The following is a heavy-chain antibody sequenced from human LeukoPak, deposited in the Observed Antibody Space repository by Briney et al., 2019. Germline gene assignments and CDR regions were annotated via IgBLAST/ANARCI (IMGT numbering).Heavy chain of an antibody. Sequence: GGSLRLSCAASGFAFNSYEMNWVRQAPGKGLEGVSYISSRTKVRYYSDSVKGRFTISRDDAKNSLYLQMNGLRAEDTAVYYCSREGQIASPFDYWGQGTLVTVSS. J-gene: IGHJ4*02. CDR3: SREGQIASPFDY. CDR2: ISSRTKVR. V-gene: IGHV3-48*03. CDR1: GFAFNSYE.